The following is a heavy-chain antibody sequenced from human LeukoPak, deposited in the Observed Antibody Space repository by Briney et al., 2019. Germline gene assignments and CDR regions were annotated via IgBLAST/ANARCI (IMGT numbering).Heavy chain of an antibody. CDR2: ISRNGGST. CDR3: VKDLRSDFMGVLSRYLSY. V-gene: IGHV3-64D*09. Sequence: PGGSLRLSCSASGFTFSSFAMHWVRQAPGKGLEYVAAISRNGGSTYYADSVKGRLTISRDNSKRTLYLQMSSLRAEDTAVYLCVKDLRSDFMGVLSRYLSYWGQGTLVTVSS. D-gene: IGHD2/OR15-2a*01. J-gene: IGHJ4*02. CDR1: GFTFSSFA.